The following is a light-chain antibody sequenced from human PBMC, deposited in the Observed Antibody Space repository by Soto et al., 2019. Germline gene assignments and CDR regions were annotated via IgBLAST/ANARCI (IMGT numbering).Light chain of an antibody. CDR3: SSYAGSNNFNV. J-gene: IGLJ1*01. Sequence: QSVLTQPPSASGSPGQSVTISCNGTSSDVGGYNYVSWYQQHPGKAPKLMIYEVSKRPSGVPDRFSGSKSGNTASLTVSGLQAEDEADYYCSSYAGSNNFNVFGTGTKVTVL. CDR2: EVS. V-gene: IGLV2-8*01. CDR1: SSDVGGYNY.